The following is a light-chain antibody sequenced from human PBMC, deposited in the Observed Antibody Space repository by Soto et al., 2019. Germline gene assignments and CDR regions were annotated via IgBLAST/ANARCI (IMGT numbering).Light chain of an antibody. CDR1: QSVTSR. Sequence: DIQMTQSPSTLSASVVDRVTITCRASQSVTSRLAWYQQKPGKDPKLLIYGASNLESGVPSRFSGSGSWTEFNLTISSLQPDDFATYYCQQYNSYSLTFGGGTTVEIK. CDR2: GAS. CDR3: QQYNSYSLT. V-gene: IGKV1-5*01. J-gene: IGKJ4*01.